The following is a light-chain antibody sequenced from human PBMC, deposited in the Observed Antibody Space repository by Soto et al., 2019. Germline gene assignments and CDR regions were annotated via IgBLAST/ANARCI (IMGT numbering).Light chain of an antibody. CDR2: EVN. V-gene: IGLV2-23*02. Sequence: QSALTQPASVSGSPGQSITISCTGTSSNVGSYKLVSWYQQHPGKAPKLMIFEVNKRPSGVSNRFSGSKSGNTASLTISGLQAEDEADYFCCSYAYTFSVFGGGTKLTVL. CDR1: SSNVGSYKL. CDR3: CSYAYTFSV. J-gene: IGLJ3*02.